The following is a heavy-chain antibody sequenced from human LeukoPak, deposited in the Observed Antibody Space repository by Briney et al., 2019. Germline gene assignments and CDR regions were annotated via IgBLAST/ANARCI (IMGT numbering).Heavy chain of an antibody. CDR2: IYYSGST. J-gene: IGHJ4*02. Sequence: TSETLSLTCTVSGGSLSSYFWSWIRQPPGKGLEWIGYIYYSGSTNYNPSLKSRVTISVDTSKNQFSLKLSSVTAADTAVYYCARHHYYDSSGPDYHFDYWGQGTLVTVSS. CDR3: ARHHYYDSSGPDYHFDY. D-gene: IGHD3-22*01. CDR1: GGSLSSYF. V-gene: IGHV4-59*08.